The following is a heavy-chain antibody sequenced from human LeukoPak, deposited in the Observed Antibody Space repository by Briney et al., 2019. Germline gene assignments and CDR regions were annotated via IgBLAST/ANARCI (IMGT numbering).Heavy chain of an antibody. V-gene: IGHV4-59*01. CDR1: GGSISSYY. J-gene: IGHJ4*02. Sequence: SETLSLTCTVSGGSISSYYWSWIRQPPGKGLEWIGYIYYSGSTNYNPSLKSRVTISVDTSKNQFSLKLSSVTAADTAVYYCARDRPPYSGYDRPGYYFDYWGQGTLVTVSS. D-gene: IGHD5-12*01. CDR3: ARDRPPYSGYDRPGYYFDY. CDR2: IYYSGST.